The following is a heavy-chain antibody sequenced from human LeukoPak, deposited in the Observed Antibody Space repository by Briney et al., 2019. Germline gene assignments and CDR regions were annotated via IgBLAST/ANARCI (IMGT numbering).Heavy chain of an antibody. D-gene: IGHD3-22*01. V-gene: IGHV1-2*02. CDR3: ARSPRYYYDSSGYTPRHAFDI. Sequence: ASVKVSCKASGYTFTGYYMHWVRQAPGQGLEWMGWINPNSGGTNYAQKFQGRVTMTRDTSISTAYMELSRLRSDDTAVYYCARSPRYYYDSSGYTPRHAFDIWGQGTMVTVSS. J-gene: IGHJ3*02. CDR2: INPNSGGT. CDR1: GYTFTGYY.